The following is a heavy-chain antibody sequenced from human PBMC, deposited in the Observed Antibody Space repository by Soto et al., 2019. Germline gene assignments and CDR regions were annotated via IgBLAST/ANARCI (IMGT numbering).Heavy chain of an antibody. CDR3: ARDPSLSSGWYSAADY. V-gene: IGHV3-33*01. CDR2: IWYDGSNK. Sequence: GGSLRLSCAASGFTFSSYGMHWVRQAPGKGLEWVAVIWYDGSNKYYADSVKGRFTISRDNSKNTLYLQMNSLRAEDTAVYYCARDPSLSSGWYSAADYWGQGTLVTVSS. J-gene: IGHJ4*02. CDR1: GFTFSSYG. D-gene: IGHD6-19*01.